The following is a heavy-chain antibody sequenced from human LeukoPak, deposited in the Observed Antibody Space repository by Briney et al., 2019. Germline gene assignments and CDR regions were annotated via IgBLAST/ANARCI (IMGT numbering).Heavy chain of an antibody. V-gene: IGHV3-21*04. CDR2: ISSSDTHI. J-gene: IGHJ4*02. CDR1: GFKFRDQS. Sequence: GGSLRLSCAASGFKFRDQSMSWVRQAPGKGLEWVSSISSSDTHINYADSVKGRFTISRDNAGNSLHLQMNSLRAEDSAMYYCARGGYQHYALVDYWGQGTLATVSS. CDR3: ARGGYQHYALVDY. D-gene: IGHD5-12*01.